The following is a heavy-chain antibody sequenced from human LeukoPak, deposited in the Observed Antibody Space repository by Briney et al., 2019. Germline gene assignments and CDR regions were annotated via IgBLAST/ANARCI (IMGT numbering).Heavy chain of an antibody. CDR3: ARRYCSGGSCSDFQH. V-gene: IGHV4-30-2*01. CDR2: INHSGST. CDR1: GGSISGGGYY. J-gene: IGHJ1*01. D-gene: IGHD2-15*01. Sequence: PSQTLSLTCTVSGGSISGGGYYWSWIRQPPGKGLEWIGEINHSGSTNYNPSLKSRVTISVDTPKNQFSLKLSSVTAADTAVYYCARRYCSGGSCSDFQHWGQGTLVTVSS.